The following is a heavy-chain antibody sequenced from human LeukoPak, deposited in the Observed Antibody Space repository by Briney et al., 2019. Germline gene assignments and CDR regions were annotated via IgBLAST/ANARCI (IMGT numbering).Heavy chain of an antibody. CDR3: ARAPYYDFWSGYYTGPSSWFDP. D-gene: IGHD3-3*01. J-gene: IGHJ5*02. V-gene: IGHV4-59*01. CDR2: IYYSGST. CDR1: GGSISSYY. Sequence: NPSETLSLTCTVSGGSISSYYWSWIRQPPGKGLEWIGYIYYSGSTNYNPSLKSRVTISVDTSKNQFSLKLSSVTAADTAVYYCARAPYYDFWSGYYTGPSSWFDPWGQGTLVTVSS.